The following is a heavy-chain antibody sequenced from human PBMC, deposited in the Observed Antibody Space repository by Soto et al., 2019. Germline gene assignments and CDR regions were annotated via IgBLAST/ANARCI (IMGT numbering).Heavy chain of an antibody. CDR3: ARIGIFGVVRIQHGVDY. CDR2: IYYSGST. CDR1: GGSVSSGSYY. D-gene: IGHD3-3*01. V-gene: IGHV4-61*01. Sequence: QVQLQESGPGLVKPSETLSLTCTVSGGSVSSGSYYWSWIRQPPGKGLEWIGYIYYSGSTNYNPSLKSRVTISVDTSKNQFSLKLSSVTAADTAVYYCARIGIFGVVRIQHGVDYWGQGTLVTVSS. J-gene: IGHJ4*02.